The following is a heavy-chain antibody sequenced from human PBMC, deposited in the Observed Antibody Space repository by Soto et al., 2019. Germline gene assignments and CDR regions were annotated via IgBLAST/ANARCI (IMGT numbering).Heavy chain of an antibody. V-gene: IGHV3-23*01. D-gene: IGHD3-10*01. Sequence: EVQLLESGGGLVQPGGSLRLSCAASGFTFSSYAMSWVRQAPGKGLEWVSAISGSGGSTYYADSVKGRFTISRDNSKNTLYLQMNSLRAEDTAVYYCAKEGDGSGSYLPHAFDIWGQGTMVTVSS. CDR3: AKEGDGSGSYLPHAFDI. CDR1: GFTFSSYA. CDR2: ISGSGGST. J-gene: IGHJ3*02.